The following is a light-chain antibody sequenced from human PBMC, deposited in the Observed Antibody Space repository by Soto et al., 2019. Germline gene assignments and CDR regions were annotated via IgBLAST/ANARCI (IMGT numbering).Light chain of an antibody. CDR3: QPYGSSSK. CDR2: CAS. Sequence: ALTQSPGTMPLSPGESTTISCRASLSVSSSYLAWYQQKPGQAPSLLIYCASSRATGIPDRFSGSGSGTAFTLTSSRLEPEDLAVYYCQPYGSSSKFGQGNKVEIK. CDR1: LSVSSSY. J-gene: IGKJ1*01. V-gene: IGKV3-20*01.